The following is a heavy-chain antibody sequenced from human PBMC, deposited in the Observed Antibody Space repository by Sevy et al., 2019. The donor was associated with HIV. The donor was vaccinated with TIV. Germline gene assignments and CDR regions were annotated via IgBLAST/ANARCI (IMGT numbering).Heavy chain of an antibody. Sequence: ASVKVSCKASGYTFTSYGISWVRQAPGQGLEWMGWISAYNGNTNYAQKLQGRVTMTTDTSTSTAYMELRSLRSDDTAVYYCARDSGSYADYYYYGMDVWGQRTTVTVSS. CDR2: ISAYNGNT. V-gene: IGHV1-18*01. CDR1: GYTFTSYG. CDR3: ARDSGSYADYYYYGMDV. D-gene: IGHD1-26*01. J-gene: IGHJ6*02.